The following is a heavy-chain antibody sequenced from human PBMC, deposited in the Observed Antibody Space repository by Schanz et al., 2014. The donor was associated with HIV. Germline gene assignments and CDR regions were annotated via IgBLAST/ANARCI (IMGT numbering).Heavy chain of an antibody. J-gene: IGHJ6*02. Sequence: GQRVESGGDQVQSGGSLRVSCAASGFIFRNYDMTWVRQAPGKGLEWVSLISAGGDNTASPSSLKVLFVISRDNSKNTLYVQLKSLRVDDTAVYYCARSMVRGSGNYYYYYGLDVWGHGTTVTVSS. V-gene: IGHV3-23*04. D-gene: IGHD3-10*01. CDR3: ARSMVRGSGNYYYYYGLDV. CDR2: ISAGGDNT. CDR1: GFIFRNYD.